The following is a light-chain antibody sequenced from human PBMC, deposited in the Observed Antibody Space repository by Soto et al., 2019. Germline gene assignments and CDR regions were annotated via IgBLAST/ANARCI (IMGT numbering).Light chain of an antibody. V-gene: IGKV4-1*01. CDR3: QQYYSTPRT. CDR1: QSVFYSSNNKNY. CDR2: WAS. J-gene: IGKJ5*01. Sequence: IVMTQSPDSLTVSLGARATINCKSSQSVFYSSNNKNYLAWYQQKPGQSPKLLIYWASTRESGVPDLFSGSGSGTDFTLTISTLQAGDVAVYYCQQYYSTPRTVGQGTRREIK.